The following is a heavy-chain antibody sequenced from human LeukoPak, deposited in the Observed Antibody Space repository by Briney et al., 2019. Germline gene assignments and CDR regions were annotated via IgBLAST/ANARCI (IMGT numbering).Heavy chain of an antibody. V-gene: IGHV1-3*03. D-gene: IGHD3-22*01. J-gene: IGHJ4*02. CDR3: ARGSPPRVYYDRSGYYSYYFDY. Sequence: ASVKVSCKASGYTFTSYAMHWVRQAPGQRLEWMGWINAGNGNTKYSQEFQGRVTITRDTSASTAYMELSSLRSEDTAVYYCARGSPPRVYYDRSGYYSYYFDYWGQGTLVTVSS. CDR2: INAGNGNT. CDR1: GYTFTSYA.